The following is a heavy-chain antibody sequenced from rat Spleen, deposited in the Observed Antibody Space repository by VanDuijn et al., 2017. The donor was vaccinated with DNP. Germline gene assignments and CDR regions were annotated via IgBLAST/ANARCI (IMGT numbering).Heavy chain of an antibody. CDR2: INYDGVTA. CDR1: GFTFSDYY. D-gene: IGHD1-11*01. CDR3: ARRHYGSKYYFDY. J-gene: IGHJ2*01. Sequence: EVQLVESGGGLVQPGRSLKLSCAASGFTFSDYYMAWVRQAPTKGLDWVAYINYDGVTAYNGDSVKGRFTISRDNSKSTLYLQMNSLRSDETATYYCARRHYGSKYYFDYWGQGVMVTVSS. V-gene: IGHV5-22*01.